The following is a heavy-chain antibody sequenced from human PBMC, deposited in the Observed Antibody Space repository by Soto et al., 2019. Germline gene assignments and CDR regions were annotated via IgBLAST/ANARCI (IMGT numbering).Heavy chain of an antibody. Sequence: SETLSLTCAVSGGSISSGGYSWSWIRQPPGKGLEWIGYIYHSGSTYYNPSLKSRVTISVDRSKNQFSLKLSSVTAADTAVYYCARVGSSLSSHAYGMDVWGQGTTVTVSS. J-gene: IGHJ6*02. CDR1: GGSISSGGYS. CDR2: IYHSGST. D-gene: IGHD6-25*01. V-gene: IGHV4-30-2*01. CDR3: ARVGSSLSSHAYGMDV.